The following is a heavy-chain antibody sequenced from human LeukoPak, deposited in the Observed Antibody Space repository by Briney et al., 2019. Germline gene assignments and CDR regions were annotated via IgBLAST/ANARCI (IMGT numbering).Heavy chain of an antibody. CDR2: IYYSGST. CDR1: GGSISSSNYY. V-gene: IGHV4-39*07. CDR3: ARHYDSSGYQDY. D-gene: IGHD3-22*01. Sequence: PSETLSLTCSVTGGSISSSNYYWGWIRQSPGKGLEWIGSIYYSGSTYYNPSLKSRVTISVDKSKNQFSLKLSSVTAADTAVYYCARHYDSSGYQDYWGQGTLVTVSS. J-gene: IGHJ4*02.